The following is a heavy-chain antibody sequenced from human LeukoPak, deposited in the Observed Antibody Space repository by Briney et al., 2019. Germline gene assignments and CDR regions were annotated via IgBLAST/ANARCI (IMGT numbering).Heavy chain of an antibody. CDR2: IYYTATT. D-gene: IGHD1-26*01. CDR1: GGSIGVYY. Sequence: SETLSLTCTVSGGSIGVYYWSWIRQPPGKGLEWIGYIYYTATTNYNPSLKSRVTISVDMSKKQFSLKLSSVTAADTAVYYCARVDGSYGDAFDIWGQGTMVTVSS. CDR3: ARVDGSYGDAFDI. V-gene: IGHV4-59*13. J-gene: IGHJ3*02.